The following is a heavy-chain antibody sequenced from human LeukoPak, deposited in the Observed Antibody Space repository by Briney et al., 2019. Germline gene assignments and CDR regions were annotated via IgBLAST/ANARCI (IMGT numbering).Heavy chain of an antibody. CDR2: TKHDGSER. V-gene: IGHV3-7*04. D-gene: IGHD2-21*02. J-gene: IGHJ4*02. Sequence: GGSLRLSCAASGFTYTSYWMTWVRQAPGKGLEWVANTKHDGSERYYVDSVKGRFTISRDNVKNSLFLQMDSLRAEDTAVYYCARGGLYGDYYFDYWGQGTLVTVTS. CDR1: GFTYTSYW. CDR3: ARGGLYGDYYFDY.